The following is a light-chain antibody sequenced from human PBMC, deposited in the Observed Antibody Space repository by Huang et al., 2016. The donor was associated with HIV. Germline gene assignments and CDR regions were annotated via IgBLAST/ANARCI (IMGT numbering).Light chain of an antibody. Sequence: DIVLTQSPGTLSLSPGERATLSCRASQSVTNNYLAWYQQKPGQAPRLVIYGASSRATGIPDRFSGSGSGTDFTLTISRLEPDDFVVYYSQQYGGSPRTFGQGTKLEIK. CDR2: GAS. V-gene: IGKV3-20*01. CDR1: QSVTNNY. J-gene: IGKJ2*01. CDR3: QQYGGSPRT.